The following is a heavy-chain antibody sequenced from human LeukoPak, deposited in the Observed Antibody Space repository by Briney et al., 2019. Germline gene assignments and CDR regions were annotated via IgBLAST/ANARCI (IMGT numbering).Heavy chain of an antibody. CDR2: INHSGST. V-gene: IGHV4-34*01. CDR3: ARVSSSGRVGYYYYYYMDV. Sequence: PSETLSLTCAVYGGSFSGYYWSWLRQPPGKGLEWIGEINHSGSTNYNPSLKSRVTISVDTSKNQFSLKLSSVTAADTAVYYCARVSSSGRVGYYYYYYMDVWGKGTTVTVSS. D-gene: IGHD6-6*01. J-gene: IGHJ6*03. CDR1: GGSFSGYY.